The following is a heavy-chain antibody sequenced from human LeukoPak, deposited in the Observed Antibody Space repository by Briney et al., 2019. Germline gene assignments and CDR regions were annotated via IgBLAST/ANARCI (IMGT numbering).Heavy chain of an antibody. V-gene: IGHV1-69*05. Sequence: SVKVSCKASGGTFSSYAISWVRQAPGQGLEWMGRIIPIFGTANYAQKFQGRVTITTDESTSTAYMELSSLRSEDTAVCYCAVAGTKPHDYWGQGTLVTVSS. J-gene: IGHJ4*02. CDR1: GGTFSSYA. CDR2: IIPIFGTA. D-gene: IGHD6-19*01. CDR3: AVAGTKPHDY.